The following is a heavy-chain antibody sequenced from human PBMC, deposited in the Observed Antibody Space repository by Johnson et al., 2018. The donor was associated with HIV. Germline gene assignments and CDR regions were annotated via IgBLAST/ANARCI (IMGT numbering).Heavy chain of an antibody. D-gene: IGHD3-22*01. Sequence: EVLLLESGGGLVKPGGSLRLSCAASGFTFSDAWMTWVRQAPGKGLEWVGRIKSKSDGGTTDYAAPVKGRFTITRDDSKNTLFLQMNNVKIEDTAVYYCTTVMSSTMTIVGIIWGQGTMVTVSS. CDR3: TTVMSSTMTIVGII. CDR2: IKSKSDGGTT. J-gene: IGHJ3*02. V-gene: IGHV3-15*01. CDR1: GFTFSDAW.